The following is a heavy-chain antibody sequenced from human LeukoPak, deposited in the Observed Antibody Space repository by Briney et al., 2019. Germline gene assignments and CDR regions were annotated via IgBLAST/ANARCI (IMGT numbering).Heavy chain of an antibody. CDR1: GYSFTSCW. CDR2: IYPGDSDT. V-gene: IGHV5-51*01. Sequence: GESLKISCKGSGYSFTSCWIGWVRQMPGKGLEWMGIIYPGDSDTRYSPSFQGQVTISADKSISTAYLQWSSLKASDTAMYYCAGSSSWYPNYFDYWGQGTLVTVSS. CDR3: AGSSSWYPNYFDY. D-gene: IGHD6-13*01. J-gene: IGHJ4*02.